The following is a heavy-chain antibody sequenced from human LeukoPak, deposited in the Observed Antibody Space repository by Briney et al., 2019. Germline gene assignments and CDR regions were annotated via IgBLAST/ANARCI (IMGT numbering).Heavy chain of an antibody. D-gene: IGHD5-24*01. CDR1: GFTVSSNY. CDR2: IYRSGST. Sequence: GGSLRLSCAASGFTVSSNYMSWIRQAPGKGLEWVSVIYRSGSTHYADSVKDRFIISRDNSKNTLYLQMNSLRAEDTAVYYCARVPYNGRNLDNWGQGTLVTVSS. V-gene: IGHV3-66*01. J-gene: IGHJ4*02. CDR3: ARVPYNGRNLDN.